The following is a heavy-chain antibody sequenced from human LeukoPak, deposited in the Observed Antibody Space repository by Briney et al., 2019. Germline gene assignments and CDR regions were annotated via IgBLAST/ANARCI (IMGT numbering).Heavy chain of an antibody. CDR2: INHSGRT. CDR1: GGSFSGYY. V-gene: IGHV4-34*01. J-gene: IGHJ5*02. D-gene: IGHD3-10*01. CDR3: ARGHYYGSGSYYNVRSSNWFDP. Sequence: SETLSLTCAVYGGSFSGYYWSWIRQPPGKGLEWIGEINHSGRTNYNPSPKSRVTISVDTSKNQFSLKLSSVTAADTAVYYCARGHYYGSGSYYNVRSSNWFDPWGQGTLVTVSS.